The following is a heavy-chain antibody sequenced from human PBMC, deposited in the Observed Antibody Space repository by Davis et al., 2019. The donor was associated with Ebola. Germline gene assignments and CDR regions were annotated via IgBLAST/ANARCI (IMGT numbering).Heavy chain of an antibody. Sequence: GESLKISCAASGFTVSSNYMSWVRQAPGKGLEWVSVIYSGGSTYYADSVKGRFTISRDDAKNSLYLQMNSLRADDTAIYYCLGRSFDYWGQGTLVTVSS. CDR1: GFTVSSNY. CDR3: LGRSFDY. J-gene: IGHJ4*02. V-gene: IGHV3-53*01. CDR2: IYSGGST.